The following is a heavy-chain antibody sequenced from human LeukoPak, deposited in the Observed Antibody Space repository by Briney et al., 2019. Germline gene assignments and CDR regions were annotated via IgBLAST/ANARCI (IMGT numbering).Heavy chain of an antibody. J-gene: IGHJ4*02. CDR1: GFTFDDYT. CDR2: ISWDGSST. Sequence: GGSLRLSCAASGFTFDDYTMHWVRQVPGKGLEWVSFISWDGSSTYYVDSVKGRFIISRDNRKNSLYLQMNSLRTEDTALYYCVKDRSTSGVSEFGCWGQGTLVTVSS. D-gene: IGHD1-1*01. V-gene: IGHV3-43*01. CDR3: VKDRSTSGVSEFGC.